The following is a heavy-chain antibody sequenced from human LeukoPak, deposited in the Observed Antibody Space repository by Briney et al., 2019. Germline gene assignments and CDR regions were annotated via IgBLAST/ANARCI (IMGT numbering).Heavy chain of an antibody. D-gene: IGHD1-26*01. CDR3: ARLVGATHREFDY. CDR2: ISGNSNYI. Sequence: GGSLRLSCAASGFTFSSYSINWVRQAPGKGLEWVSSISGNSNYIYYADSLKGRFTISRDNAKNPLYLQMNSLRAEDTAVYYCARLVGATHREFDYWGQGILVTVSS. V-gene: IGHV3-21*01. CDR1: GFTFSSYS. J-gene: IGHJ4*02.